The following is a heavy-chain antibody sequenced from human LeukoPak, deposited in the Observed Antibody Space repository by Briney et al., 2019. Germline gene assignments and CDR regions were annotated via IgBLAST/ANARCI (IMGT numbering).Heavy chain of an antibody. CDR2: ISSSSSTI. V-gene: IGHV3-48*04. CDR3: ARDYCSGGSCSPYYYYGMDV. CDR1: GFTFISYS. D-gene: IGHD2-15*01. J-gene: IGHJ6*02. Sequence: GGCLRLSCAASGFTFISYSMNWVRQAPGKGLEWVSYISSSSSTIYYADSVKGRFTISRDNAKNSLYLQMNSLRAEDTAVYYCARDYCSGGSCSPYYYYGMDVWGQGTTVTVSS.